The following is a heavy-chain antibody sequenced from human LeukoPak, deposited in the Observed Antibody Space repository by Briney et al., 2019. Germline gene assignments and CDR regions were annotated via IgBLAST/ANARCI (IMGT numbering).Heavy chain of an antibody. CDR3: AREDPLVAARGLDY. CDR2: IYTSGTT. CDR1: GGSISSYF. D-gene: IGHD2-15*01. J-gene: IGHJ4*02. Sequence: SETLSLTCTVSGGSISSYFWSWIRQPAGKGLEWIGRIYTSGTTNYNTTLKSRLTMSVDTSRNQFSLRLSSVAAADTAVYYCAREDPLVAARGLDYWGQGTLVTVSS. V-gene: IGHV4-4*07.